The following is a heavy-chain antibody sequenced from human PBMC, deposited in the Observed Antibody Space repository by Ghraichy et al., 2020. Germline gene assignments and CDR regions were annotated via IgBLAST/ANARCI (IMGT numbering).Heavy chain of an antibody. D-gene: IGHD2-21*02. CDR3: ARDQTSGGDSRWGFDY. CDR1: GFTFSNYA. CDR2: ISYDGSNK. V-gene: IGHV3-30-3*01. Sequence: GGSLRLSCAASGFTFSNYAMHWVRQAPGKGLEWVTVISYDGSNKYYADSVKGRFTISRDNSKNTLYLQMNSLRAEDTAVYYCARDQTSGGDSRWGFDYWGQGTLVTVSS. J-gene: IGHJ4*02.